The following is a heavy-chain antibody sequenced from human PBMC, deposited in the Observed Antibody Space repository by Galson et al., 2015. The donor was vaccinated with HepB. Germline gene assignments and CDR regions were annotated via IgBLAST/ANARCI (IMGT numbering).Heavy chain of an antibody. CDR2: INTNTGNP. V-gene: IGHV7-4-1*02. CDR3: ARRYSGYEAGY. CDR1: GYTFTSYA. D-gene: IGHD5-12*01. J-gene: IGHJ4*02. Sequence: SVKVSCKASGYTFTSYAMNWVRQAPGQGLEWVGWINTNTGNPTYGQGFTGRFVFSLDTSVSTAYLQISGLKAEDTAVYYCARRYSGYEAGYWGQGTLVTVSS.